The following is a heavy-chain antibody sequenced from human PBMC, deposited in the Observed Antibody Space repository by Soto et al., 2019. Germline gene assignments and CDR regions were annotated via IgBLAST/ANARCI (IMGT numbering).Heavy chain of an antibody. V-gene: IGHV1-69*11. CDR3: ARVPFGASDI. CDR2: IVPILGTT. J-gene: IGHJ3*02. CDR1: GGTFSSYG. D-gene: IGHD3-16*01. Sequence: QVQLVQSGAEVKKPGSSVKVSCKVSGGTFSSYGISWVRQAPGQGLEWIGGIVPILGTTNYALKFQGRVTITADESTSTAYMELSSLRSEDTAVYYCARVPFGASDIWGRGTLVIVSS.